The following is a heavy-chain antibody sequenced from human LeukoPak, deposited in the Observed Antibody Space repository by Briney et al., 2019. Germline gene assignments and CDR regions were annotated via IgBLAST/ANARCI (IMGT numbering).Heavy chain of an antibody. J-gene: IGHJ4*02. CDR3: ARGRIAARPYYDY. CDR1: GGSFSGYY. V-gene: IGHV4-34*01. Sequence: SETLSLTCAVYGGSFSGYYWSWIRQPPGKGLEWIGEINHRGSTNYNPSLKSRVTISVDTSKNQFSLKLSSVTAADTAVYYCARGRIAARPYYDYWGQGTLVTVSS. D-gene: IGHD6-6*01. CDR2: INHRGST.